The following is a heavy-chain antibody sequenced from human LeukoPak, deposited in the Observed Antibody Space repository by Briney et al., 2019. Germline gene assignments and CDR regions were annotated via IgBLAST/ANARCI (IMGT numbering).Heavy chain of an antibody. D-gene: IGHD1-1*01. Sequence: GGSLRLSCAASGFTFSSYGMHWVRQAPGKGLEWVAVISYDGSNKYYADSVKGRFTISRDNSKNTLYLQMNSLRPEDTAVYYCALQGSPQPNYYYYYMDVWGKGTTVTVSS. CDR1: GFTFSSYG. J-gene: IGHJ6*03. CDR3: ALQGSPQPNYYYYYMDV. V-gene: IGHV3-30*03. CDR2: ISYDGSNK.